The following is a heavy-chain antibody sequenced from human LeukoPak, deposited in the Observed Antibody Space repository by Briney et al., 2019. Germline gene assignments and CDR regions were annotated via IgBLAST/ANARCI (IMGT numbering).Heavy chain of an antibody. Sequence: PGGSLRLSCAASGFTFSSYAMSWVRQAPGKGLEWVSAISGSGGSTYYADSVKGRFTISRDNSKNTLYLQMNSLRAEDTAVYYCAKPQEIFSPLINAYFDYWGQGTLVTVSS. CDR3: AKPQEIFSPLINAYFDY. J-gene: IGHJ4*02. D-gene: IGHD3-9*01. CDR1: GFTFSSYA. V-gene: IGHV3-23*01. CDR2: ISGSGGST.